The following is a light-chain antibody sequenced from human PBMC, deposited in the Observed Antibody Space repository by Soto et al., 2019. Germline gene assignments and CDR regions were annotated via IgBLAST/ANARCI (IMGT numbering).Light chain of an antibody. V-gene: IGKV3-15*01. CDR2: GAS. CDR3: QQYTHWPRT. CDR1: QSVSRK. J-gene: IGKJ1*01. Sequence: ETVMTQSPATLSVSPGERATLSCRASQSVSRKLAWYQQKPGQAPRLLIYGASTRATGIPARFSGSGSGTEFTLTISSLQSEDFAVYYCQQYTHWPRTFGQGTKVEIK.